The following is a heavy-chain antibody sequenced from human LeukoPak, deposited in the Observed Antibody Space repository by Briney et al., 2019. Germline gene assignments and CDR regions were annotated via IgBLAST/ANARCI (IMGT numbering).Heavy chain of an antibody. CDR1: GYTFTGYY. J-gene: IGHJ5*02. CDR2: INPNSGGT. Sequence: VASVNVSCKASGYTFTGYYMHWVRQAPGQGLEWMGWINPNSGGTNYAQKFQGRVTMTRDTSISTAYMELSRLRSDDTAVYYCARAEFVFTIFGVVNWFDPWGQGTLVTVSS. D-gene: IGHD3-3*01. V-gene: IGHV1-2*02. CDR3: ARAEFVFTIFGVVNWFDP.